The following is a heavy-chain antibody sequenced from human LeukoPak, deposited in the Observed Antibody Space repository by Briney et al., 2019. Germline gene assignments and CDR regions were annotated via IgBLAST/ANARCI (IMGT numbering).Heavy chain of an antibody. CDR3: ARVFGDYHRFMGGYYFDY. CDR1: GGSISSGGYY. Sequence: PSQTLSLTCTVSGGSISSGGYYWSWIRQHPGKGLEWIGYIYYSGSTYYNPSLKSRVTISVDTSKNQFSLKLSSVTAADTAVYYCARVFGDYHRFMGGYYFDYWGQGTLVTVSS. V-gene: IGHV4-31*03. J-gene: IGHJ4*02. D-gene: IGHD4-17*01. CDR2: IYYSGST.